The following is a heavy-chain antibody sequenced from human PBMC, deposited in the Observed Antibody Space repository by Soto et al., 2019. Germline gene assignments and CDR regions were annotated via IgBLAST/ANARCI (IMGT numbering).Heavy chain of an antibody. CDR3: ARQRAPDCRGGSCYTWSFDY. D-gene: IGHD2-15*01. J-gene: IGHJ4*02. Sequence: QVQLQESGPGLVKPSGTLSLICAVSGGSISGNNWWSWVRQPPGKGLEWIGEIFHAGNTNYNPSLKSRVTISVDRSKNQFSLKLTSVTAADTAVYYCARQRAPDCRGGSCYTWSFDYWGQGTLVTVSS. V-gene: IGHV4-4*02. CDR1: GGSISGNNW. CDR2: IFHAGNT.